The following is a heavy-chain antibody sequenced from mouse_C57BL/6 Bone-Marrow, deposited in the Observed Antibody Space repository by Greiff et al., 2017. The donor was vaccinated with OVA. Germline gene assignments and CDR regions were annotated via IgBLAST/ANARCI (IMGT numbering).Heavy chain of an antibody. V-gene: IGHV1-50*01. D-gene: IGHD2-3*01. CDR1: GYTFTSYW. J-gene: IGHJ3*01. Sequence: QVQLQQPGAELVKPGASVKLSCKASGYTFTSYWMQWVKQRPGQGLEWIGEIDPSDSYTNCNQKFKGKATLTVDTSSSTAYMQLSSLTSEDSAVYYCARKGGYYGFAYWGQGTLVTVSA. CDR3: ARKGGYYGFAY. CDR2: IDPSDSYT.